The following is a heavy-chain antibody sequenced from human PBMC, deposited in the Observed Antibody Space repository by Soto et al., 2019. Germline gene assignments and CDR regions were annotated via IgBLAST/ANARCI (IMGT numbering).Heavy chain of an antibody. Sequence: SETLSLTCTVSGGSVRSGRYYWSWIRQPPGKGLEWIGYVFYSGSTRYNPSLNSRVTISVDTSKNQFSLKLTSVTAADTAMYYCARVPLPSVAVADVYYFDFCGQATLLTVSS. V-gene: IGHV4-61*01. CDR1: GGSVRSGRYY. J-gene: IGHJ4*02. D-gene: IGHD6-19*01. CDR2: VFYSGST. CDR3: ARVPLPSVAVADVYYFDF.